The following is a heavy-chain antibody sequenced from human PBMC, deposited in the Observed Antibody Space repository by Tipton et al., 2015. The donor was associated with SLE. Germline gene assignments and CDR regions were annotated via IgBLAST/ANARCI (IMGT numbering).Heavy chain of an antibody. D-gene: IGHD3-16*01. V-gene: IGHV3-48*03. Sequence: SLRLSCAASGFTLSSYEANWVRQAPGKGLEWVSYISSSGSTIYYTDSVKGRFTISRDNAKNSLFLQMDSLRAEDTAVYYCARSRRRILWLGMDVWGKGTTVSVSS. CDR3: ARSRRRILWLGMDV. CDR2: ISSSGSTI. J-gene: IGHJ6*03. CDR1: GFTLSSYE.